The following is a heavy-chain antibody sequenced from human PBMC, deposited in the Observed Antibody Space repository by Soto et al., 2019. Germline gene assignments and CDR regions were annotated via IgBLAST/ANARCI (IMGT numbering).Heavy chain of an antibody. D-gene: IGHD1-26*01. V-gene: IGHV3-33*01. CDR3: ARDGVGATTYFGYFDY. CDR1: RFIFSGYG. J-gene: IGHJ4*02. CDR2: IWYDGSNK. Sequence: QVQLVESGGGVVQPGRSLRLSCAAPRFIFSGYGMHWVRQAPGKGLEWVAVIWYDGSNKYYADSVTGRFTISRDNSRNTLYLQMNSLRAEDTAVYHCARDGVGATTYFGYFDYWGQGTLVTVSS.